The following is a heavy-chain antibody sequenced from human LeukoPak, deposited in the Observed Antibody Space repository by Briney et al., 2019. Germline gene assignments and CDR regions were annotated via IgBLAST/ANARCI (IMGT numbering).Heavy chain of an antibody. J-gene: IGHJ4*02. CDR1: GFTFGNYW. CDR2: INTNGNTT. CDR3: VRAYYDGTCRYFDY. V-gene: IGHV3-74*01. D-gene: IGHD3-16*01. Sequence: GGSLRLSCPAYGFTFGNYWMHWVRQVPGKGLVWVSRINTNGNTTNYADSVKGRFTISRDNANNTLYLQMNSLRAEDTALYYCVRAYYDGTCRYFDYWGQGTLVTVSS.